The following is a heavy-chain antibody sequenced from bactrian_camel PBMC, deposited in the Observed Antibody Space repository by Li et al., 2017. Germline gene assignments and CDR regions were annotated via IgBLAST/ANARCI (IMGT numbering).Heavy chain of an antibody. J-gene: IGHJ6*01. V-gene: IGHV3S26*01. CDR3: VAGRAEGRWCPVEATTSEFGY. D-gene: IGHD6*01. CDR2: IDSDGST. Sequence: QVQLVESGGNSVQAGGSLRLSCVPSEYTYTSFCWAWIRQAPGSEREAVAGIDSDGSTIYADAVTGRFTISEDNNTHTLYLQMNNLKPEDTAMYYCVAGRAEGRWCPVEATTSEFGYRGQGTQVTVS. CDR1: EYTYTSFC.